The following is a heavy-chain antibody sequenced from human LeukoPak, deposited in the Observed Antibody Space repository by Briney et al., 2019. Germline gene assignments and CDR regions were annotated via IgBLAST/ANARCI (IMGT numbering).Heavy chain of an antibody. D-gene: IGHD2-2*01. CDR1: GFTVSSNY. CDR3: ATDISTSYFDY. CDR2: LYSGGSP. V-gene: IGHV3-53*01. J-gene: IGHJ4*02. Sequence: GGSLRLSCAASGFTVSSNYMSWVRQAPGKGLEWVSILYSGGSPYYADSVKGRFIISRDNSKDTLYLQMNSLRAEDTALYYCATDISTSYFDYWGQGTLVTVSS.